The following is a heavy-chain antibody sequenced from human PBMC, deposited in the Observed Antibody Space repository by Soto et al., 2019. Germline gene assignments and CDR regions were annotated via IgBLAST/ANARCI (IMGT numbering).Heavy chain of an antibody. D-gene: IGHD2-15*01. CDR2: ISYDGSNK. J-gene: IGHJ4*02. CDR3: AKDYCSGGSCYSSFDY. V-gene: IGHV3-30*18. Sequence: QVQLVESGGGVVQPGRSLRLSCAASGFTFSSYGMHWVRQAPGKGLEWVAVISYDGSNKYYADSVKGRFTTSRDNSKNTLYLQMNTMRAEDKAVYYCAKDYCSGGSCYSSFDYWGQGTLVTVSS. CDR1: GFTFSSYG.